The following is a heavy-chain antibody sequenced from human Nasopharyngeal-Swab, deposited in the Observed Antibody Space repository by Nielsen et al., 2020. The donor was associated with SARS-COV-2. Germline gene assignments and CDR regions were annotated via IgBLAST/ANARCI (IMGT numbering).Heavy chain of an antibody. J-gene: IGHJ4*02. CDR1: GFTFSDYY. D-gene: IGHD2-15*01. V-gene: IGHV3-11*01. CDR3: ARDGRAVGFDY. Sequence: GESLKISCAASGFTFSDYYMSWIRQAPGKGLEWVSYISSSGSTIYYAASVKGRFTISRDNAKNSLYLQMNSLRAEDTAVYYCARDGRAVGFDYWGQGTLVTVSS. CDR2: ISSSGSTI.